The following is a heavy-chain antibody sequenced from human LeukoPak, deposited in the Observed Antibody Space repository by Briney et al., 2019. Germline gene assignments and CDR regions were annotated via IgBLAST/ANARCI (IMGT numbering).Heavy chain of an antibody. V-gene: IGHV3-7*03. CDR2: VNRDGSET. CDR1: GFALSSHW. J-gene: IGHJ6*02. Sequence: PGGSLRLSCAASGFALSSHWMTWVRQVPGRGPEWVANVNRDGSETYYLDSVKGQFTISKDNAKNSLYLQMSSLRAEDTALYHCARNNGMDVWGQGTTVIVSS. CDR3: ARNNGMDV.